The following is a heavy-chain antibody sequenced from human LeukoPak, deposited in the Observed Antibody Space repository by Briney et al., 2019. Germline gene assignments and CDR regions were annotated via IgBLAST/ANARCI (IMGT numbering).Heavy chain of an antibody. V-gene: IGHV3-48*02. J-gene: IGHJ6*03. CDR2: ISSSSSTI. Sequence: GGSLRLSCAASGFTFSSYGMNWVRQAPGKGLEWVSYISSSSSTIYYADFVKGRFTISRDNAKNSLYLQMNSLRDEDTAVYYCARDWNRYSSSWYYYYYYMDVWGKGTTVTVSS. CDR1: GFTFSSYG. D-gene: IGHD6-13*01. CDR3: ARDWNRYSSSWYYYYYYMDV.